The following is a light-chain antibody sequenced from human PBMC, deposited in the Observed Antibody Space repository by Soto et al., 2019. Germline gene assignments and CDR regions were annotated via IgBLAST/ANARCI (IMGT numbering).Light chain of an antibody. J-gene: IGKJ1*01. V-gene: IGKV3-15*01. CDR3: LQYHNLWA. Sequence: EIVMTQSPATLSVSPGERATLSCRASRYTYTNVAWYQHRPAQAPGLLLYRPSTRATGSPARFSGSGSGTEFTLTISSLQSEDFTVYSCLQYHNLWAFGQGTKVEIK. CDR1: RYTYTN. CDR2: RPS.